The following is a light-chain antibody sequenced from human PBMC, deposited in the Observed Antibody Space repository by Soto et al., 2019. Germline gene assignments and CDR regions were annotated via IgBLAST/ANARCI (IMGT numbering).Light chain of an antibody. V-gene: IGKV3D-15*01. J-gene: IGKJ4*01. Sequence: EIVMTRSPATLSVSPGERATLSCRASQSVNIYLAWYQQKPGQAPRLLIFGASSRATGIPARFSGSGSGTEFNLTISSPQSEDFAVYFCQQYDDWLRLTFGGGTKGDI. CDR3: QQYDDWLRLT. CDR2: GAS. CDR1: QSVNIY.